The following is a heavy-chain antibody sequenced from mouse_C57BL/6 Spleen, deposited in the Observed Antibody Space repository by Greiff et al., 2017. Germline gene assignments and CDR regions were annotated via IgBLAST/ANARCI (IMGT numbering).Heavy chain of an antibody. CDR1: GYSITSGYY. Sequence: EVQVVESGPGLVKPSQSLSLTCSVTGYSITSGYYWNWIRQFPGNKLEWMGYISYDGSNNYNPSLKNRISITRDTSKNQFFLKLNSVTTEDTATYYCARDDGYHAMDYWGQGTSVTVSS. CDR3: ARDDGYHAMDY. CDR2: ISYDGSN. J-gene: IGHJ4*01. V-gene: IGHV3-6*01.